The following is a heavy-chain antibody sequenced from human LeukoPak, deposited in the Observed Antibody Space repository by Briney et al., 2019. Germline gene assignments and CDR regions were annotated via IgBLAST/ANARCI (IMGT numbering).Heavy chain of an antibody. Sequence: PGGSLRLSRAASGFTVSSNYMSWVRQAPGKGLEWVSVIYSGGSTYYADSVKGRFTISRDNSKNTLYLQMNSLRAEDTAIYYCAKDRTVGASYWYFDLWGRGTLVTVSS. D-gene: IGHD1-26*01. CDR1: GFTVSSNY. V-gene: IGHV3-53*01. J-gene: IGHJ2*01. CDR3: AKDRTVGASYWYFDL. CDR2: IYSGGST.